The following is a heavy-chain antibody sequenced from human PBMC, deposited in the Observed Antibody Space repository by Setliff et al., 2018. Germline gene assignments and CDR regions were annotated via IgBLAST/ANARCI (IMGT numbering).Heavy chain of an antibody. Sequence: SETLSLTCTVSGGSISSSGYYWSWIRQPPGKGLEWIGNIYYSGRTYYNPSLKSRVTISVDTSKNQFSLKLTSVTAADTAVYYCAKITGMVGATPYYFDYGGQGPLFTVSS. CDR2: IYYSGRT. J-gene: IGHJ4*02. V-gene: IGHV4-39*01. D-gene: IGHD1-26*01. CDR3: AKITGMVGATPYYFDY. CDR1: GGSISSSGYY.